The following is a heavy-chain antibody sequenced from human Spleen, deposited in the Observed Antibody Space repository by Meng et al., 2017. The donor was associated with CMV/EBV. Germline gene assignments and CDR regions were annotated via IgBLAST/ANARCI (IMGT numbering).Heavy chain of an antibody. CDR2: IIPIFGTA. D-gene: IGHD3-10*01. CDR3: AIKGGRVQPPIYFDY. V-gene: IGHV1-69*12. Sequence: QVPLGQFGAEGKKPGSSVKVSCKASGGTFSSYAISWLRQAPGQGLEWMGGIIPIFGTANYAQKFQGRVTITADESTSTAYMELSSLRSEDTAVYYCAIKGGRVQPPIYFDYWGQGTLVTVSS. CDR1: GGTFSSYA. J-gene: IGHJ4*02.